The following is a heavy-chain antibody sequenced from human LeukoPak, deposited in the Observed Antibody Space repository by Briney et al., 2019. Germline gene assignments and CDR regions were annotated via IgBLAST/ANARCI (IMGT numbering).Heavy chain of an antibody. D-gene: IGHD4-17*01. CDR3: ARKDYGDYA. Sequence: SETLSLTCTVSDYSISTNNYWGWIWQPPGKGLEWIGSIYHSGSTYYNPSLRSRVTISVDTSKNQFSLKLSSVTAADTAVYYCARKDYGDYAWGQGTLVTVSS. CDR2: IYHSGST. V-gene: IGHV4-38-2*02. J-gene: IGHJ4*02. CDR1: DYSISTNNY.